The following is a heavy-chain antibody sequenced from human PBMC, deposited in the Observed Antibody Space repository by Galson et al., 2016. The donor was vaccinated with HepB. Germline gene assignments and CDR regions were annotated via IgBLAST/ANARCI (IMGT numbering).Heavy chain of an antibody. CDR2: IRSKAYGGTT. Sequence: SLRLSCAASGFIFGDYVMNWFRQAPGKGLEWVGFIRSKAYGGTTEYAASVKDRFSISRDDSKSIAYLQMNSLKTEDTAVYYCSRGIVDVTTGKPYKFDYWGQGTLVTVSS. CDR1: GFIFGDYV. CDR3: SRGIVDVTTGKPYKFDY. J-gene: IGHJ4*02. D-gene: IGHD4-17*01. V-gene: IGHV3-49*03.